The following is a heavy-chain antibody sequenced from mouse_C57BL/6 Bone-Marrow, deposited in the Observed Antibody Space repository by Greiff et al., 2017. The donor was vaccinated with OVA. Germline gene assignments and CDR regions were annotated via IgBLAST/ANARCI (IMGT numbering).Heavy chain of an antibody. D-gene: IGHD1-1*01. V-gene: IGHV14-4*01. CDR2: IDPENGDT. J-gene: IGHJ3*01. CDR3: TTFYGSSPY. Sequence: EVKLQESGAELVRPGASVKLSCTASGFNFKDDYMHWVKQRPEQGLEWIGWIDPENGDTEYASKFQGKATITADTSSNTAYLQLSSLTSEDTAVYYCTTFYGSSPYWGQGTLVTVSA. CDR1: GFNFKDDY.